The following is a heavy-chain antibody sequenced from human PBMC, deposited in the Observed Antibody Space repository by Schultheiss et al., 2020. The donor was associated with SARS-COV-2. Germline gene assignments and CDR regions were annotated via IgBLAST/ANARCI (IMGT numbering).Heavy chain of an antibody. CDR3: ARVKQTDDAFDI. J-gene: IGHJ3*02. Sequence: GGSLRLSCAASGFTVSSNYMNWVRQAPGKGLEWVSAISGSGGSTYYADSVKGRFTISRDNAKNSLYLQMNSLRAEDTAVYYCARVKQTDDAFDIWGQGTMVTVSS. CDR1: GFTVSSNY. V-gene: IGHV3-21*04. D-gene: IGHD1/OR15-1a*01. CDR2: ISGSGGST.